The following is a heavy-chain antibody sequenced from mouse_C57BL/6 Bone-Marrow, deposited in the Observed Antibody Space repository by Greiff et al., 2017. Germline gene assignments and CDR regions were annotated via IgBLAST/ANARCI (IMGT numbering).Heavy chain of an antibody. CDR3: ARHGDGLYYFDD. CDR2: ISSGGSYT. V-gene: IGHV5-6*01. J-gene: IGHJ2*01. D-gene: IGHD2-3*01. Sequence: EVQRVESGGDLVKPGGSLKLSCAASGFTFSSYGMSWVRQTPDKRLEWVATISSGGSYTYYPDSVKGRFTISRDNAKNTLYLQMSSLKSEDTAMYFCARHGDGLYYFDDWGQGTTLTVSS. CDR1: GFTFSSYG.